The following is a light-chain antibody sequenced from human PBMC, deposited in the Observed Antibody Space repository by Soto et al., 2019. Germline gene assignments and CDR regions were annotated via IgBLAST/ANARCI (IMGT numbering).Light chain of an antibody. Sequence: DIQVTQSPSTLSAFVGDRVTITCRASQSISNWLAWYQQKPGKAPKLLIYKASTLESGVPSRFSGSGSGTEFILTISSLQPDDFATYYCQQYKSYSALTFGGGTKVEIK. CDR3: QQYKSYSALT. J-gene: IGKJ4*01. V-gene: IGKV1-5*03. CDR2: KAS. CDR1: QSISNW.